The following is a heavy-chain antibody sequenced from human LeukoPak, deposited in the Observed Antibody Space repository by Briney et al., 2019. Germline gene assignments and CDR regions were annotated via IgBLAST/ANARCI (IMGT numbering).Heavy chain of an antibody. Sequence: SETLSLTCAVYGGSFSGYYWSWIRQPPGKGLEWIGEIDHSGSTNYIPSLKSRVTISVDTSKNQFSLKLSSVTAADTAMYFCVRCFSRGLFYSWGQGTQVTVSS. CDR3: VRCFSRGLFYS. CDR2: IDHSGST. CDR1: GGSFSGYY. D-gene: IGHD3-22*01. V-gene: IGHV4-34*01. J-gene: IGHJ4*02.